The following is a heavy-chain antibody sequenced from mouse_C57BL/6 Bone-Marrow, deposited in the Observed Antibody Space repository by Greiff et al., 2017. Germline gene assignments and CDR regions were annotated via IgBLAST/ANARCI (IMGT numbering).Heavy chain of an antibody. CDR2: IDPNNGGT. J-gene: IGHJ4*01. Sequence: EVQLQQSGPELVKPGASVKISCKASGYTFTDYYMNWVKQSPGKGLEWIGDIDPNNGGTSYNQTFKGKATLTVDKSSSTAYMELRSLTSEDSAVYYCARRIYDGQCYAMDYWGQGTSVTVAS. D-gene: IGHD2-1*01. CDR1: GYTFTDYY. CDR3: ARRIYDGQCYAMDY. V-gene: IGHV1-26*01.